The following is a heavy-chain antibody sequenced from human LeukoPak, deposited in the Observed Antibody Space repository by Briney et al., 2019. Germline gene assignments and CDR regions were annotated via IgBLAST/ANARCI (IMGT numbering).Heavy chain of an antibody. D-gene: IGHD5/OR15-5a*01. CDR3: ARDSTNWFAP. CDR1: GGSISSSSYY. V-gene: IGHV4-39*07. CDR2: IYYSGST. J-gene: IGHJ5*02. Sequence: SETLSLTCTVSGGSISSSSYYWGWIRQPPGKGLEWTGRIYYSGSTYYNPSLKSRVTLSVDPSKNPFSLPLSSVTAADTAVYYCARDSTNWFAPWGQGTLVTVSS.